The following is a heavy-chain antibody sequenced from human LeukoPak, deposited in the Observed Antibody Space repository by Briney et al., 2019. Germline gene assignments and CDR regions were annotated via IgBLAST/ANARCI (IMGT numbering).Heavy chain of an antibody. V-gene: IGHV1-18*01. CDR2: ISTYNGDT. D-gene: IGHD5-18*01. CDR1: GYTFTSYG. Sequence: EASVKVSCKASGYTFTSYGISWVRQAPGQGLEWMGWISTYNGDTNYAQKLHGRVTMTTDTSTSTAYMELRSLRSDDTALYYCARGSSYGFSMGYWGQGTLVTVSS. J-gene: IGHJ4*02. CDR3: ARGSSYGFSMGY.